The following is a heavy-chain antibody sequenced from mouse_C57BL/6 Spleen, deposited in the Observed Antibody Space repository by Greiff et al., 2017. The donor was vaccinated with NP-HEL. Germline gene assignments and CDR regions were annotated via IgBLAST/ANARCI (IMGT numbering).Heavy chain of an antibody. CDR3: ARAHITTVVATGAMDY. J-gene: IGHJ4*01. V-gene: IGHV1-52*01. Sequence: VQLQQPGAELVRPGSSVKLSCKASGYTFTSYWMHWVKQRPIQGLEWIGNIDPSDSETHYNQKFKDKATLTVDNSSSTAYMQLSSLTSEDSAVYYCARAHITTVVATGAMDYWGQGTSVTVSS. CDR2: IDPSDSET. CDR1: GYTFTSYW. D-gene: IGHD1-1*01.